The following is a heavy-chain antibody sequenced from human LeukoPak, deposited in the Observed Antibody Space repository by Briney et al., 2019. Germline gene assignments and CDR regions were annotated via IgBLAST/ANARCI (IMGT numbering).Heavy chain of an antibody. D-gene: IGHD4-23*01. V-gene: IGHV3-11*04. CDR3: ARDRRTTVVTWANDY. CDR1: GFTFSDYY. J-gene: IGHJ4*02. Sequence: GGSLRLSCAASGFTFSDYYMRWIRQAPGKGLEWVSYISSSGSTIYYADSVKGRFTTSRDNTKNSLYLQMNSLRAEDTAVYYCARDRRTTVVTWANDYWGQGTLVTVSS. CDR2: ISSSGSTI.